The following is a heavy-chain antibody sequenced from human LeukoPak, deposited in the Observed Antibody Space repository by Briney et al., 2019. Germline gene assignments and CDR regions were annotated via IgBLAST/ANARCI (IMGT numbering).Heavy chain of an antibody. CDR2: ISYDGSNK. CDR1: GFTFSSYG. D-gene: IGHD1-26*01. V-gene: IGHV3-30*18. CDR3: AKDPHSEWELLGGPARVTEYYFDY. J-gene: IGHJ4*02. Sequence: GGSLRLSCAASGFTFSSYGMHWVRQAPGKGLEWVAVISYDGSNKYYADSVKGRFTISRDNSKNMLYLQMNSLRAEDTAVYYCAKDPHSEWELLGGPARVTEYYFDYWGQGTLVTVSS.